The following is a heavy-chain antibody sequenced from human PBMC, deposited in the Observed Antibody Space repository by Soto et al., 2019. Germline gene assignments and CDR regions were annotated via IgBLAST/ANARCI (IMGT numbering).Heavy chain of an antibody. CDR3: ANSKWLVNNWCDH. D-gene: IGHD6-19*01. Sequence: PGGSLRLSCAASGFTFSSDAMIWVRQAPGKGLEWVSAISGSGGSTYYADSVKGRFTISRDNSKNTLYLQMNSLRAEDTAVYYCANSKWLVNNWCDHWGQGTLVTVSS. CDR1: GFTFSSDA. J-gene: IGHJ5*02. V-gene: IGHV3-23*01. CDR2: ISGSGGST.